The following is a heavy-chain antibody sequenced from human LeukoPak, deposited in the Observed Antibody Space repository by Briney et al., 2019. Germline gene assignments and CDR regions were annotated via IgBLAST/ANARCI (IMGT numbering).Heavy chain of an antibody. CDR2: IDYSGST. J-gene: IGHJ4*02. D-gene: IGHD6-6*01. Sequence: SETLSLTCTVSGGSISSYYWSWIRQPPGKGLEWIGYIDYSGSTNYNPSLKSRVTISVDTSKNQFSLKLSSVTAADTAVYYCAEYTSSSAYFDHWGQGTLVTVSS. V-gene: IGHV4-59*08. CDR3: AEYTSSSAYFDH. CDR1: GGSISSYY.